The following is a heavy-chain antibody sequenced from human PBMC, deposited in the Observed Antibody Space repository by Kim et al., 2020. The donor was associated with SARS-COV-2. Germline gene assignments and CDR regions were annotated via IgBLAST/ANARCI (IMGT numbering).Heavy chain of an antibody. Sequence: SYADSVKGRFTISRDNSKNTLYLQMNSLRAEDTAVYYCAKGKGNKLLDYWGQGTLVTVSS. J-gene: IGHJ4*02. D-gene: IGHD4-4*01. CDR3: AKGKGNKLLDY. V-gene: IGHV3-23*03.